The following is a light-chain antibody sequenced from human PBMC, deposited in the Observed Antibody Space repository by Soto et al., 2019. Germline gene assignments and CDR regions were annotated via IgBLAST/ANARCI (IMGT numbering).Light chain of an antibody. CDR1: QSVSSSY. V-gene: IGKV3-20*01. Sequence: IVLTQSPGTLSLSPGERATLSFRARQSVSSSYLAWYQQKPGQAPRLLIYVASSRATGIPDRFSGSGSGTDFTLTISRLEPEDFAVYYCQQYGSSRLTFGGGTKVEIK. CDR2: VAS. J-gene: IGKJ4*01. CDR3: QQYGSSRLT.